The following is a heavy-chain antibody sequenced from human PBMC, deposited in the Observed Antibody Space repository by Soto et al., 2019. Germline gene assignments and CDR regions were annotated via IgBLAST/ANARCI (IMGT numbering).Heavy chain of an antibody. Sequence: GASVKVSCKVSGYTLTELSMHWVRQAPGKGLEWMGGFDPEDGETIYAQKFQGRVTMTEDTSTDTAYMELSSLRSEDTAVYYCATVVTMVRGVIITSWFDPWGQGTLVTVSS. CDR1: GYTLTELS. J-gene: IGHJ5*02. CDR3: ATVVTMVRGVIITSWFDP. CDR2: FDPEDGET. V-gene: IGHV1-24*01. D-gene: IGHD3-10*01.